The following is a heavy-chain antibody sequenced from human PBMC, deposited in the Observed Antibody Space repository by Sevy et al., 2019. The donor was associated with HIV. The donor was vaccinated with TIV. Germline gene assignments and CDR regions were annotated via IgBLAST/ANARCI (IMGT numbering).Heavy chain of an antibody. Sequence: GGSLRLSCAASGFTFSSYSMNWVRQAPGKGLEWVSYISSSSTIYYADSVKGRFTISRDNAKNSLYLQMNSLRDEDTAVYYCATLYYGSGRKGDGWGQGTLVTVSS. D-gene: IGHD3-10*01. J-gene: IGHJ4*02. V-gene: IGHV3-48*02. CDR1: GFTFSSYS. CDR3: ATLYYGSGRKGDG. CDR2: ISSSSTI.